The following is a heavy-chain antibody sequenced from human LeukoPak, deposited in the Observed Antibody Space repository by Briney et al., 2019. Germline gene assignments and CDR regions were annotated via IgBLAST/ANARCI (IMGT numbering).Heavy chain of an antibody. D-gene: IGHD4-17*01. Sequence: GGSLRLSCAASEFSFSTYAMTWVRQAPGKGLEWVSGISASSVSTHYADSVKGRLTISRDNSKNTLYLQMNSLRAEDTAVYYCAKGIYGDYALDHWGQGTLVTVSS. J-gene: IGHJ4*02. V-gene: IGHV3-23*01. CDR3: AKGIYGDYALDH. CDR2: ISASSVST. CDR1: EFSFSTYA.